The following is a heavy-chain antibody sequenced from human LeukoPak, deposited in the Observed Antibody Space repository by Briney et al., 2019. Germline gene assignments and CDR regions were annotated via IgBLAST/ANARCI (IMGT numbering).Heavy chain of an antibody. V-gene: IGHV4-34*01. J-gene: IGHJ5*02. Sequence: TSETLSLTCAVYGGSFSGYYWSWIRQPPGKGLEWIGEINHSGSTNYNPSLKSRVTISVDTPKNQFSLKLSSVTAADTAVYYCARIRGSRNWFDPWGQGTLVTVSS. CDR1: GGSFSGYY. CDR2: INHSGST. CDR3: ARIRGSRNWFDP. D-gene: IGHD1-26*01.